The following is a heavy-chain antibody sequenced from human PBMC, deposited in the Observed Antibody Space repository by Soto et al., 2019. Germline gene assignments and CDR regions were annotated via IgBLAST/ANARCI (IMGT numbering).Heavy chain of an antibody. CDR3: ALGYSSGWYDYYYGMDV. Sequence: PGGSLRLSCAASGFTFSSYAMSWVRQAPGKGLEWVSAISGSGGSTYYADSVKGRFTISRDNSKNTLYLQMNSLRAEDTAVYYCALGYSSGWYDYYYGMDVGGQGTTVTVSS. CDR2: ISGSGGST. D-gene: IGHD6-19*01. V-gene: IGHV3-23*01. CDR1: GFTFSSYA. J-gene: IGHJ6*02.